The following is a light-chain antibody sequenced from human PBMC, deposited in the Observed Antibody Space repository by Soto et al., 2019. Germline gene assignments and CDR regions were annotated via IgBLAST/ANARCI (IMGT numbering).Light chain of an antibody. CDR1: QSLSSN. Sequence: EILMTQSPATLSVSPGERATLSCRASQSLSSNLAWYQQKPGQAPRLLIYGASTRATGIPARFTGSGSGTEFTLTISSLQSEDFAVYYCQQYKNWPRTFGQGTKVDIK. CDR2: GAS. J-gene: IGKJ1*01. V-gene: IGKV3-15*01. CDR3: QQYKNWPRT.